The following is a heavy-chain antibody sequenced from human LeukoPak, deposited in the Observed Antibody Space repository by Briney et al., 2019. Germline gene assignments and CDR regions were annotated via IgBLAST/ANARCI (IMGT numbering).Heavy chain of an antibody. V-gene: IGHV1-2*02. Sequence: ASVKVSCKASGYTFTGYYLHWVRQAPGQGLEWLGWINPNSGGTNYAQKFQGRVTVTRDTSISTAYMELSGLRSDDTAVYYCARTVPNTVTTLSYWGQGTLVTVSS. D-gene: IGHD4-17*01. CDR3: ARTVPNTVTTLSY. CDR1: GYTFTGYY. CDR2: INPNSGGT. J-gene: IGHJ4*02.